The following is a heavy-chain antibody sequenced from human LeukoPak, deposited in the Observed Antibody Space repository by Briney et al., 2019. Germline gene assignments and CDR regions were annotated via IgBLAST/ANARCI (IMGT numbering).Heavy chain of an antibody. J-gene: IGHJ6*03. CDR2: IRSKAYGGTT. V-gene: IGHV3-49*04. D-gene: IGHD3-22*01. CDR3: TSGSAHNYYYDSSGYYFPPGYYYYMDV. Sequence: PGGSLRLSCTASGFTFGDYAMSWVRQAPGKGLEWVGFIRSKAYGGTTEYAASVKGRFTISRDDSKSIAYLQMNSLKTEDTAVYYCTSGSAHNYYYDSSGYYFPPGYYYYMDVWGKGTTVTISS. CDR1: GFTFGDYA.